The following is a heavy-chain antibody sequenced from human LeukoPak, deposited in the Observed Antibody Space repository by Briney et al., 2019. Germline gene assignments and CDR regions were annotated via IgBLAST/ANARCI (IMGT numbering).Heavy chain of an antibody. CDR1: GFTFSDYY. CDR3: ARGSDYDAFDI. J-gene: IGHJ3*02. V-gene: IGHV3-11*01. D-gene: IGHD4-17*01. Sequence: GGSLTLSCVASGFTFSDYYMSWIRQAPGKGLEWVSYISSSVSTIYYADSVKGRFTISRDNAKNSLYLQMNSLRAEDTAVYYCARGSDYDAFDIWGQGTMVTVSS. CDR2: ISSSVSTI.